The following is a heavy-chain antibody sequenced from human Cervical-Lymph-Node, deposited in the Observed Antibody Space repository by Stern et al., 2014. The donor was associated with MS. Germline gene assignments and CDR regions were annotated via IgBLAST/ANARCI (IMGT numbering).Heavy chain of an antibody. D-gene: IGHD2-15*01. Sequence: EVQLVVSGGGLVKPGGSLTLSCVASGFAFRHAGRVWVRQAPGKGLEWVSSIRSVRAYIYYADSVKGRFTISRDNSKNALYLQMSSLRAEDTAVYYCAKGASSSWYSTYFDDWGQGALVTVSS. CDR1: GFAFRHAG. CDR2: IRSVRAYI. CDR3: AKGASSSWYSTYFDD. V-gene: IGHV3-21*01. J-gene: IGHJ4*02.